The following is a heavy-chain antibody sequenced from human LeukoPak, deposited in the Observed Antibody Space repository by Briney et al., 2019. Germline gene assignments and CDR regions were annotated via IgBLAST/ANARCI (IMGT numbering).Heavy chain of an antibody. D-gene: IGHD3-10*01. CDR1: NASISGYY. J-gene: IGHJ5*02. CDR3: ARGWVDYYGSGSLAFGGRGWFDP. Sequence: PSETLSLTCTVSNASISGYYWSWIRQHPGKGLEWIGYIYYSGSTCYNPSLKSRVTISVDTSKNQFSLKLSSVTAADTAVYYCARGWVDYYGSGSLAFGGRGWFDPWGQGTLVTVSS. V-gene: IGHV4-31*03. CDR2: IYYSGST.